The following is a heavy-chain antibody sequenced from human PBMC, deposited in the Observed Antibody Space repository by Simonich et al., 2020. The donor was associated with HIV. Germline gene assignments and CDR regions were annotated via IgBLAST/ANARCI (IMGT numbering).Heavy chain of an antibody. CDR2: ITVYNGNT. CDR3: ARDLPIGSYFDY. V-gene: IGHV1-18*01. J-gene: IGHJ4*02. CDR1: GYTYINYG. D-gene: IGHD1-26*01. Sequence: QVQLVQSGAEVKKPGASVKVSCTAAGYTYINYGINLLRQAPGQGLEGMGLITVYNGNTDSAQTFRGRLTLTTDTSTTTAYMELRSLRSDDTAVYYCARDLPIGSYFDYWGQGTLVTVSS.